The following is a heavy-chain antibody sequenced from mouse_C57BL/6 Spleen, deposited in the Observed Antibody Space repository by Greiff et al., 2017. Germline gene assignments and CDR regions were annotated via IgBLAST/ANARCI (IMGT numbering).Heavy chain of an antibody. V-gene: IGHV1-64*01. CDR3: ARSGITTFAY. D-gene: IGHD1-1*01. Sequence: QVQLQQPGAELVKPGASVTLSCKASGYTFTSYWMHWVKQRPGQGLEWIGMIHPNSGSTNYNEKFKSKAKLTVDKSSRTAYMQLSSLTSEDSAVYYCARSGITTFAYWGQGTLVTVSA. J-gene: IGHJ3*01. CDR1: GYTFTSYW. CDR2: IHPNSGST.